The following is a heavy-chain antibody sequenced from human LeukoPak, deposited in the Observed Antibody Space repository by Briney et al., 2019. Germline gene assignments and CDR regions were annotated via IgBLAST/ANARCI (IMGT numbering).Heavy chain of an antibody. D-gene: IGHD6-13*01. CDR3: ARDGIYSRNFDAFDI. CDR1: GYTFPAYY. J-gene: IGHJ3*02. V-gene: IGHV1-2*02. CDR2: INPNSGGT. Sequence: EASVKVSCKASGYTFPAYYMHWVRQAPGQGPEWMGWINPNSGGTDYAQKFQGRVTMTRDTSISTAYMELSSLTSDDTAVYYCARDGIYSRNFDAFDIWGQGTMVTVSS.